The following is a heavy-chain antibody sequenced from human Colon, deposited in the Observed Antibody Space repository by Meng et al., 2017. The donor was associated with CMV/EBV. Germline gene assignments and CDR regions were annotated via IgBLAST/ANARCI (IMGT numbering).Heavy chain of an antibody. CDR2: ITSDGSSA. Sequence: GGSLRLSCEGSGFTFGDYTMHWVRQAPGKGLEWVSLITSDGSSAYYADSFRGRFTISRDNSKNTLYLQMNSLRAEDTAVYYCAKVRKYDSSGYYTGGVDDYFDYWGQGTLVTVSS. CDR3: AKVRKYDSSGYYTGGVDDYFDY. V-gene: IGHV3-23*03. CDR1: GFTFGDYT. J-gene: IGHJ4*02. D-gene: IGHD3-22*01.